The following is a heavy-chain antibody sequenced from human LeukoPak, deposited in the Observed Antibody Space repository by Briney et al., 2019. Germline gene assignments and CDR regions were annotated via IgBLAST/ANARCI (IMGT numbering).Heavy chain of an antibody. CDR3: ARERYSSSWYYTDYYYYYMDV. CDR2: IYTSGST. J-gene: IGHJ6*03. D-gene: IGHD6-13*01. Sequence: SETLSLTCTVSGGSISSSSYYWSWIRQPAGKGLEWIGRIYTSGSTNYNPSLKSRVTMSVDTSKNQFSLKLSSVTAADTAVYYCARERYSSSWYYTDYYYYYMDVWGKGTTVTISS. V-gene: IGHV4-61*02. CDR1: GGSISSSSYY.